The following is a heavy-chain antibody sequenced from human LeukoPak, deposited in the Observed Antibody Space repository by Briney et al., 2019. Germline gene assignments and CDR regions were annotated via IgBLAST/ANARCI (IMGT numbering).Heavy chain of an antibody. J-gene: IGHJ4*02. CDR2: IYHNGDS. D-gene: IGHD4-11*01. CDR3: ARYHRNNDYILDY. V-gene: IGHV4-59*01. CDR1: GASISRDY. Sequence: SETLSLTCSVSGASISRDYWSWIRQSPGKALEWIGYIYHNGDSNYNPSLKSRVTMSIDTSKNQFSLEVTSVTAADTAVYYCARYHRNNDYILDYWGQGTPVTVSS.